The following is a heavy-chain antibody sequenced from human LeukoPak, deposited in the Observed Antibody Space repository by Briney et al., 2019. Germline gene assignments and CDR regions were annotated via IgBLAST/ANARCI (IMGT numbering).Heavy chain of an antibody. D-gene: IGHD3-10*01. CDR1: GFTFSSYA. CDR3: ARDGREYNWFDP. Sequence: PGGSLRLSCAASGFTFSSYAMHWVRQAPGKGLEWVALIWNDGSNQYYADSVKGRFTVSRDDSKNTLYLQMNSLRAEDTAVYYCARDGREYNWFDPWGQETLVTVSS. CDR2: IWNDGSNQ. J-gene: IGHJ5*02. V-gene: IGHV3-33*01.